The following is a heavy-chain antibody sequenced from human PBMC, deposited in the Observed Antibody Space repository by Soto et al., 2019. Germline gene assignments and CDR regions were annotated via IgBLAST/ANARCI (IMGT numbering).Heavy chain of an antibody. V-gene: IGHV4-4*07. J-gene: IGHJ4*02. CDR1: GGSISSYY. CDR2: IYTSGST. Sequence: SETLSLTCTVSGGSISSYYWSWIRQPAGKGLEWIGRIYTSGSTNYNPSLRSRVTMSVDTSKNQFSLKLSSVTAADTDVYYCARDRRIAAGTYYFDYWGQGTLVTVSS. D-gene: IGHD6-13*01. CDR3: ARDRRIAAGTYYFDY.